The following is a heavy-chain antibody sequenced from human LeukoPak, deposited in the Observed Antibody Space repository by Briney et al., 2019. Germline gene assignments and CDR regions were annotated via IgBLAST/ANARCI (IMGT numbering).Heavy chain of an antibody. V-gene: IGHV4-4*07. CDR2: VHISGTT. CDR1: GGSIGNYY. CDR3: AREPLDFCQGGTCPYYFDF. Sequence: PSETLSLTCSVSGGSIGNYYWSWIRQSAGQGLEWIGRVHISGTTNYNPSLERRVTISVDKSKNQFSLELTSVTAADTAVYYCAREPLDFCQGGTCPYYFDFWGQGTLVTVSS. J-gene: IGHJ4*02. D-gene: IGHD2-15*01.